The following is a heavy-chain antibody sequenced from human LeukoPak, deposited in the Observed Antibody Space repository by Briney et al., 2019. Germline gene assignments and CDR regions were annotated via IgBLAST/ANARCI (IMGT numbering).Heavy chain of an antibody. D-gene: IGHD3-22*01. CDR1: GGTFSSYA. Sequence: ASVKVSCKASGGTFSSYAISWVRQAPGQGLEWMGWISAYNGNTNYAQKLQGRVTMTTDTSTSTAYMELRSLRSDDTAVYYCARGLYYYDSSGYYFDYWGQGTLVTVSS. CDR2: ISAYNGNT. CDR3: ARGLYYYDSSGYYFDY. J-gene: IGHJ4*02. V-gene: IGHV1-18*01.